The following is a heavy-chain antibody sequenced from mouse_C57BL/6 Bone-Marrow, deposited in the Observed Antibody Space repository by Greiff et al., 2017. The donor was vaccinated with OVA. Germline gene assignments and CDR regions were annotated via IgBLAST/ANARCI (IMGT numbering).Heavy chain of an antibody. CDR3: ARRDYDYDGGYFDG. V-gene: IGHV1-64*01. D-gene: IGHD2-4*01. CDR1: GYTFTSYW. J-gene: IGHJ1*03. Sequence: QVQLQQPGAELVKPGASVKLSCKASGYTFTSYWMHWVKQRPGQGLEWIGMIHPNSGSTNYNEKFKSKATLTVDKSSSTAYMQLSSLTSEDSAVYYCARRDYDYDGGYFDGWGTGTTVTVSS. CDR2: IHPNSGST.